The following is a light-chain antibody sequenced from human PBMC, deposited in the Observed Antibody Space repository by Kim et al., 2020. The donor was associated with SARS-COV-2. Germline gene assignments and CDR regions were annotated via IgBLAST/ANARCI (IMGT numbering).Light chain of an antibody. CDR3: QQYDTSPRT. CDR1: QSVSSTS. V-gene: IGKV3-20*01. Sequence: EVVLTQSPGTLSLSPGERATLSCRASQSVSSTSLAWYQHKPGQAPRRLIYGASSRATGIPDRFSGSGSGTDFTLTIRRLEPEDFAVYYCQQYDTSPRTFGQGTKVDIK. CDR2: GAS. J-gene: IGKJ1*01.